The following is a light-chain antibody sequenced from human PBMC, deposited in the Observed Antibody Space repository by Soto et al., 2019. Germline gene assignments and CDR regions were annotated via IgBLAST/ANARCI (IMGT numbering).Light chain of an antibody. CDR3: QQYYNWPRT. V-gene: IGKV3-15*01. CDR1: QSLGSD. Sequence: IVLTQSPGTLSLSPGERATLSCRASQSLGSDLAWYQQKPGQAPRLLIFGASARPTGIPARISGSGSGTEFTLTISSLRSEDFAVYFCQQYYNWPRTFGQGTKVDIK. J-gene: IGKJ1*01. CDR2: GAS.